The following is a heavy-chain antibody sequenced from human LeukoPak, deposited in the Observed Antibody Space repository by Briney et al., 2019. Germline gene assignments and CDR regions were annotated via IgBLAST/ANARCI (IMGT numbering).Heavy chain of an antibody. Sequence: GGSLRLSCAASGFTFSSYAMSWVRQAPGKGLEWVSGISGGGGSTYYADSVKGRSTISRDNSKNTLYLQMNSLRAEDTAVYYCAKDAFYSNYGIPRFDPWGQGTLVTVSS. CDR3: AKDAFYSNYGIPRFDP. D-gene: IGHD4-11*01. J-gene: IGHJ5*02. V-gene: IGHV3-23*01. CDR2: ISGGGGST. CDR1: GFTFSSYA.